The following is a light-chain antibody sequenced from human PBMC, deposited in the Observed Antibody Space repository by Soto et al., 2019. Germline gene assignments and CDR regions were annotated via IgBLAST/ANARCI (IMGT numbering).Light chain of an antibody. V-gene: IGKV1-5*01. CDR1: QSISSW. J-gene: IGKJ1*01. CDR2: DAS. CDR3: QQYNSFWP. Sequence: DIQMIQSPSTLSASVGDRVTITCRASQSISSWLAWYQQKPGKAPKLLIYDASYLERGVPSRFSGSGSGTEFTHTISDLQPDDLATYYCQQYNSFWPFGQGTKVE.